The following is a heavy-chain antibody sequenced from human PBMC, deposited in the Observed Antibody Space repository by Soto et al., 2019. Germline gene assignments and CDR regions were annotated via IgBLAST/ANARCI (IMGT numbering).Heavy chain of an antibody. CDR2: IYYSGST. CDR1: VGSISSGGYY. V-gene: IGHV4-31*03. Sequence: TMSLTFTVSVGSISSGGYYWSWIRQHPGKGLERIGYIYYSGSTYYNPSLKSRVTISVDTSKNQFSLKLSSVTAAATAVYYGARVGEKWFHTVDYWGQGPLVTVSS. CDR3: ARVGEKWFHTVDY. J-gene: IGHJ4*02. D-gene: IGHD3-10*01.